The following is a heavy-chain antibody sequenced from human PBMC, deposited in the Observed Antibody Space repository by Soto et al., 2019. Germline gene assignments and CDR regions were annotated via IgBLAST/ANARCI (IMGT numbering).Heavy chain of an antibody. J-gene: IGHJ3*02. CDR2: ISSSGSTI. CDR1: GFTFSDYY. CDR3: ARADWNDHGGAFDI. D-gene: IGHD1-1*01. V-gene: IGHV3-11*01. Sequence: GGSLRLSCAASGFTFSDYYMSWIRQAPGKGLEWVSYISSSGSTIYYADSVKGRFTISRDNAKNSLYLQMSSLRAEDTAVYYCARADWNDHGGAFDIWGQVTMVTVSS.